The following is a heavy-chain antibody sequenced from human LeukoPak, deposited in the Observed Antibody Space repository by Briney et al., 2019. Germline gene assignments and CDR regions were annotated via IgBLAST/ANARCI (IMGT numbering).Heavy chain of an antibody. V-gene: IGHV4-59*01. D-gene: IGHD2-2*01. CDR2: IYYSGST. CDR1: GGSISSYY. CDR3: ARVRCSSTSCYFDY. Sequence: MPSETLSLTCTVSGGSISSYYWSWLRQPPGKGLEWIGYIYYSGSTNYNPSLKSRVTVSVDTSKNQFSLKLSSVTAADTAVYYCARVRCSSTSCYFDYWGQGTLVTVSS. J-gene: IGHJ4*02.